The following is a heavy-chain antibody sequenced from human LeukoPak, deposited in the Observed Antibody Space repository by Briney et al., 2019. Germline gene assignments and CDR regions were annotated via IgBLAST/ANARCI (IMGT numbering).Heavy chain of an antibody. CDR1: GFTFSSYA. Sequence: GPTLRLSCAASGFTFSSYAKHWVSQAPGRGLEGKAVIWYDGYNHLYADSGKGRLTIYRENSKSTLYLQMNSLRAEDTAVYYCARDPYCTSTTCYASGTYFDYWGQGSLVTVSS. J-gene: IGHJ4*02. CDR3: ARDPYCTSTTCYASGTYFDY. V-gene: IGHV3-33*01. CDR2: IWYDGYNH. D-gene: IGHD2-2*01.